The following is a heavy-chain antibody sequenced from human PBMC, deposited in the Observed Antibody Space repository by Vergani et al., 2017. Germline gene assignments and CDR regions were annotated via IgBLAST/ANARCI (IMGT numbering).Heavy chain of an antibody. J-gene: IGHJ5*02. D-gene: IGHD3-3*01. CDR1: GYTFTSYA. CDR2: INAGNGNT. Sequence: QVQLVQSGAEVKKPGASVKVSCKASGYTFTSYAMHWVRQAPGQRLEWMGWINAGNGNTKYSQKFQGRVTITRDTSASTAYMELSSLRSEDTAVYYCARGVLEWLLQNXFDPWGQGTLVTVSS. V-gene: IGHV1-3*01. CDR3: ARGVLEWLLQNXFDP.